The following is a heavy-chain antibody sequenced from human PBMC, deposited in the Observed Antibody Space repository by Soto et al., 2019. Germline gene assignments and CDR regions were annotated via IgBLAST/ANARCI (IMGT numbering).Heavy chain of an antibody. CDR2: ISAYNGNT. CDR3: ARLGYSSSWYWFDP. D-gene: IGHD6-13*01. Sequence: GASVKVSCKASGFTFTSYGISWVRQAPGQGLEWMGWISAYNGNTNYAQKLQGRVTMTTDTSTSTAYMELRSLRSDDTAVYYCARLGYSSSWYWFDPWGQGTLVTVSS. CDR1: GFTFTSYG. V-gene: IGHV1-18*01. J-gene: IGHJ5*02.